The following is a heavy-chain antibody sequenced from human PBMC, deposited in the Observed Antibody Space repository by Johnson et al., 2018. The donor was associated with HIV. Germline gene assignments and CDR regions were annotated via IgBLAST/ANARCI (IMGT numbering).Heavy chain of an antibody. Sequence: VQLVESGGGLVQPGGSLRLSCAASGFTLSDHYMDWVRQAAGKGLEWVGRTKNKANSYTTEYAASVKGRFTISRDDSKNSLYLQMNSLRAEDTAVYYCARRGNYLADAFDIWGQGTMVTVSS. V-gene: IGHV3-72*01. D-gene: IGHD1-7*01. CDR2: TKNKANSYTT. CDR1: GFTLSDHY. J-gene: IGHJ3*02. CDR3: ARRGNYLADAFDI.